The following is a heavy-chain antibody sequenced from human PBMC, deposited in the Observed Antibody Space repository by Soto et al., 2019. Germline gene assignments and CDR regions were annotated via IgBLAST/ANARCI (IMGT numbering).Heavy chain of an antibody. Sequence: GGSLRLSCASPVFTFISYEMNWVRQAPGKGLEWVSYISSSGSTIYYADSVKGRFTISRDNAKNSLYLQMNSLRAEDTAVYYCARDQGNKYYYGMDVWGQGTTVTVS. CDR3: ARDQGNKYYYGMDV. CDR1: VFTFISYE. V-gene: IGHV3-48*03. CDR2: ISSSGSTI. D-gene: IGHD6-13*01. J-gene: IGHJ6*02.